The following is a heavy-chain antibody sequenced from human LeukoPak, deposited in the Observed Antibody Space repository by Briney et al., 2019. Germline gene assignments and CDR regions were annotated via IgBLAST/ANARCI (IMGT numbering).Heavy chain of an antibody. CDR1: GGSISSYY. V-gene: IGHV4-59*01. J-gene: IGHJ3*02. D-gene: IGHD4-17*01. Sequence: SETLSLTCTVSGGSISSYYWSWIRQPPGKGLEWIGYIYYSGSTNYNPSLKSRVTISVDTSKNQFSLKLSSVTAADTAVYYCARIDYGDSDAFDIWGQGTMVTVSS. CDR2: IYYSGST. CDR3: ARIDYGDSDAFDI.